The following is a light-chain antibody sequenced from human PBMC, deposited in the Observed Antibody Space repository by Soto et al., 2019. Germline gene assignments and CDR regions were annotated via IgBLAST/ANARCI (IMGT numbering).Light chain of an antibody. V-gene: IGKV3-20*01. CDR3: QREFT. CDR1: QSVSSSY. Sequence: EIVLTQYPGTLSLSPGERATLSCRASQSVSSSYLAWYQQKPGQAPRLLIYGASSRATSNPYRFSGSGSGIDVSQTINILEPEDFVVYYRQREFTFGPWTKVDIK. J-gene: IGKJ3*01. CDR2: GAS.